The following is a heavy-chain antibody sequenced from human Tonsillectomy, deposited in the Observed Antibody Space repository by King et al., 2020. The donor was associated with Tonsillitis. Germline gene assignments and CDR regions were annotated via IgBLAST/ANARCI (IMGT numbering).Heavy chain of an antibody. D-gene: IGHD4-17*01. Sequence: VQLVESGGGLVQPGRSLRLSCAASGFTFDDYAMHWVRQAPGKGLEWVSGISWNSGSIGYADSVKGRFTISRDNAKNSLYLQMNSLRAEDTALYYCAKDNVGDYGDSWGWYCDLWGRGTLVTVSS. CDR3: AKDNVGDYGDSWGWYCDL. V-gene: IGHV3-9*01. CDR1: GFTFDDYA. CDR2: ISWNSGSI. J-gene: IGHJ2*01.